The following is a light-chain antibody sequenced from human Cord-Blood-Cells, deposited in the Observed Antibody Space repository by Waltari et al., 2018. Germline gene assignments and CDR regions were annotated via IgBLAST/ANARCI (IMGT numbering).Light chain of an antibody. CDR3: SSYTSSSTYWV. J-gene: IGLJ3*02. Sequence: QSALTQPASVSGSPGQSITIPCTGTSSDVGGYNYVSCYQQHPGKAPKLMIYDVSNRPSGVSNRFSCSKSGNTASLTISGLQAEDEADYYCSSYTSSSTYWVFGGGTKLTVL. V-gene: IGLV2-14*01. CDR1: SSDVGGYNY. CDR2: DVS.